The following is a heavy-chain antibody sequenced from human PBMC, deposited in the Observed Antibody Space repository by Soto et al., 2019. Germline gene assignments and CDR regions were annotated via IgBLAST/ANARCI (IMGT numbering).Heavy chain of an antibody. V-gene: IGHV1-8*01. J-gene: IGHJ6*02. CDR3: ARGSSQFGMDV. CDR2: MNPYWGNT. CDR1: GYTFPSYD. Sequence: ASVKVSRTASGYTFPSYDINVVRQATGQGREGMGWMNPYWGNTRYAQKFQGRVTKTRKSSISAPYMAPSCMRCDATAVYYCARGSSQFGMDVWGQGTTVTVSS. D-gene: IGHD6-13*01.